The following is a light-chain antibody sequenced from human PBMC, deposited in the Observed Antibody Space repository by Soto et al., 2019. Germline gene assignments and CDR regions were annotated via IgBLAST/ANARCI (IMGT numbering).Light chain of an antibody. CDR3: QQYDEWPLT. J-gene: IGKJ4*01. V-gene: IGKV3-15*01. CDR2: DAF. CDR1: QNVKTR. Sequence: EKVITQSPATLSVSPGERPTLSCRASQNVKTRLAWYQQKPGQAPRLLIYDAFTRATGIPARFSGSASGTEFTLTISSLQSEDFAVYYCQQYDEWPLTFGGGTKVEIK.